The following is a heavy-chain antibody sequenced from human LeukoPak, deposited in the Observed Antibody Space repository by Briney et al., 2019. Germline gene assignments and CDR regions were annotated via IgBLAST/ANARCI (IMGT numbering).Heavy chain of an antibody. CDR1: GGSFSGYY. J-gene: IGHJ5*02. CDR3: AKEPVP. CDR2: INHSGST. Sequence: NPSETLSLTCAVYGGSFSGYYWSWIRQPPGKGLEWIGEINHSGSTDYNPSLKSRVTMSVDTSKNQISLKLTSVTAADTAVYYCAKEPVPWGQGTLVTVSS. V-gene: IGHV4-34*01.